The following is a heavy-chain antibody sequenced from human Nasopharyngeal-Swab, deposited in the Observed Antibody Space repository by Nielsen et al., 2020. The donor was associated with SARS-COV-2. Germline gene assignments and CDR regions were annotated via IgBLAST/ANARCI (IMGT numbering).Heavy chain of an antibody. CDR1: GFTFSSYW. CDR2: IKQDGSEK. J-gene: IGHJ6*02. Sequence: GESLKISCAASGFTFSSYWMSWVRQAPGKGLEWVANIKQDGSEKYYVDSVKGRFTISRDNAKNSLYLQMNSLRAEDTAVYYCARALWGSYYYGMDVWGQGTTVTVSS. D-gene: IGHD7-27*01. CDR3: ARALWGSYYYGMDV. V-gene: IGHV3-7*01.